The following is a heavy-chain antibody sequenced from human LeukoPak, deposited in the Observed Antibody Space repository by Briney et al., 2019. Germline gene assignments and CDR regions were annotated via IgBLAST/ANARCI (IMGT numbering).Heavy chain of an antibody. CDR3: AKDRGIAAAGTHFFFDY. Sequence: GGSLRLSCAASGFTFSSYSMNWVRQAPGKGLEWVSAISGSGGSTYYADSVKGRFTISRDNSKNTLYLQMNSLRAEDTAVYYCAKDRGIAAAGTHFFFDYWGQGTLVTVSS. V-gene: IGHV3-23*01. D-gene: IGHD6-13*01. CDR2: ISGSGGST. CDR1: GFTFSSYS. J-gene: IGHJ4*02.